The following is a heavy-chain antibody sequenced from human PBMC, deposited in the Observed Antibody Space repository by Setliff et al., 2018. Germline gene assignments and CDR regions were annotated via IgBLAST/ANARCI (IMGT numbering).Heavy chain of an antibody. Sequence: SVKVSCKASGYTFNNYGITWVRQAPGQGLEWMGGILPLFGSATYARKFQGRVTITADESTSTTYMEVSSLTSEDTAEYFCARGPISGSGTYYGADWGQGTLVTVS. CDR2: ILPLFGSA. V-gene: IGHV1-69*13. D-gene: IGHD3-10*01. CDR3: ARGPISGSGTYYGAD. CDR1: GYTFNNYG. J-gene: IGHJ4*02.